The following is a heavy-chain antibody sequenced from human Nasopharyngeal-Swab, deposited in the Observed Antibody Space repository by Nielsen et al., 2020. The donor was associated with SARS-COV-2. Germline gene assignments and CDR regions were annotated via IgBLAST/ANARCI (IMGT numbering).Heavy chain of an antibody. V-gene: IGHV1-46*01. CDR2: INPSGGST. Sequence: WVGQAPGQGLEWMGIINPSGGSTSYAQKFQGRVTMTRDTSTSTVYMELSSLRSEDTAVYYCARDQKYSGYDGSGYWGQGTLVTVSS. D-gene: IGHD5-12*01. J-gene: IGHJ4*02. CDR3: ARDQKYSGYDGSGY.